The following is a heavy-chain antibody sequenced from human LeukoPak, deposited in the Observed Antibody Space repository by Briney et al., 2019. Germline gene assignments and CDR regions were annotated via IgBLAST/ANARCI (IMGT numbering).Heavy chain of an antibody. Sequence: GGSLRLSCAASGLTFRTYAMSWVRQAPGKGLEWVSSISPRSESTWNADSVKGRFTISRDNARNAVYLQMSSLGADDTAVYYCGRDFLGESGAGGPWGQGILVTVSS. V-gene: IGHV3-21*01. CDR1: GLTFRTYA. CDR2: ISPRSEST. J-gene: IGHJ5*02. D-gene: IGHD3-10*01. CDR3: GRDFLGESGAGGP.